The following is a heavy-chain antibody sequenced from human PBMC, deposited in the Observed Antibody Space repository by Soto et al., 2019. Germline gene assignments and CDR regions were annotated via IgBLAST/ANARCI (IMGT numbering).Heavy chain of an antibody. CDR1: GGSIRSGGYS. CDR2: FYHSGST. Sequence: TLSLTCAVSGGSIRSGGYSRSWVRQPPGKGPEGIAYFYHSGSTYYNPSLKSRVTISVDRSKNQFSLKLSSVAAADTAVYYCARDRRYCSSTSCYRASRGNWFDPWGQGTLVTVSS. J-gene: IGHJ5*02. CDR3: ARDRRYCSSTSCYRASRGNWFDP. D-gene: IGHD2-2*01. V-gene: IGHV4-30-2*01.